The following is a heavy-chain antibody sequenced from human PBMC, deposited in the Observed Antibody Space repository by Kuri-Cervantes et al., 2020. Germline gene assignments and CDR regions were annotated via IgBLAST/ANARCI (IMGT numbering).Heavy chain of an antibody. CDR2: ISGSGGST. V-gene: IGHV3-23*01. J-gene: IGHJ6*03. Sequence: ESLKISCAASGFTFSSYGMSWVRQAPGKGLEWVSAISGSGGSTYYADSVKGRFTISRDNSKNTLYLQMNSLRAEDTAVYYCAKGTTTSIAARLGYYYYMDVWGKGTTVTVSS. CDR1: GFTFSSYG. CDR3: AKGTTTSIAARLGYYYYMDV. D-gene: IGHD6-6*01.